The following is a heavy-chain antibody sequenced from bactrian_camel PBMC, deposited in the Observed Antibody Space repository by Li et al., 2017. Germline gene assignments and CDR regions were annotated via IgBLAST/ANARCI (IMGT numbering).Heavy chain of an antibody. CDR2: IYAGGVAT. Sequence: HVQLVESGGGSVQVGGSLRLSCTASRDTLDLGSKCMAWFRQDPGKEREGLATIYAGGVATHYADSVKGRFTISRDSAENTAYLQMDRLQPEDTAMYYCATDSSLIRREGCTVAAEFLGTWGQGTQVTVS. CDR1: RDTLDLGSKC. D-gene: IGHD6*01. J-gene: IGHJ4*01. V-gene: IGHV3S1*01. CDR3: ATDSSLIRREGCTVAAEFLGT.